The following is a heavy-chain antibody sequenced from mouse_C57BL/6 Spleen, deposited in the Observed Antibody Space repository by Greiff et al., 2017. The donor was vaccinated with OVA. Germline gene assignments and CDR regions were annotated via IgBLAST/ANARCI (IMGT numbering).Heavy chain of an antibody. CDR1: GYSFTDYN. CDR2: INPNYGTT. CDR3: ERSGDSSGYVLFDY. Sequence: EVQLQQSGPELVKPGASVKISCKASGYSFTDYNMNWVKQSNGKSLEWIGVINPNYGTTSYNQKFKGKATLTVDPSSSTAYMQLNSLTSEDSAVYACERSGDSSGYVLFDYWGQGTTLTVSS. V-gene: IGHV1-39*01. D-gene: IGHD3-2*02. J-gene: IGHJ2*01.